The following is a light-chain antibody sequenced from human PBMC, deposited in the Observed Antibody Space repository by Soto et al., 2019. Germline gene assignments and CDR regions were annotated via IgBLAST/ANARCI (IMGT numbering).Light chain of an antibody. V-gene: IGLV2-14*03. J-gene: IGLJ3*02. CDR2: DVS. CDR1: SSDVGRYNY. CDR3: SSYTSSSTAV. Sequence: QSALTQPASVSGSPGKSITISCTGTSSDVGRYNYVSWYQQHPGKAPQLMIYDVSNRPSGVSNRFSGSKSGNTASLTISGLQAEDEADYYCSSYTSSSTAVFGGGTKVTVL.